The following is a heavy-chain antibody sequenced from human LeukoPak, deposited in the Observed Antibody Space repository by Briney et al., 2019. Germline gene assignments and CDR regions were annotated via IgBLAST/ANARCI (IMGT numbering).Heavy chain of an antibody. D-gene: IGHD4-23*01. J-gene: IGHJ3*02. CDR1: GFTFSSYA. CDR3: AREFDGGNGDAFDI. Sequence: PGGSLRLSCAASGFTFSSYAMHWVRQAPGKGLEWVAVISYDGSNKYYADSVKGRFTISRDNAKNSLYLQMNSLRAEDTAVYYCAREFDGGNGDAFDIWGQGTMVTVSS. CDR2: ISYDGSNK. V-gene: IGHV3-30-3*01.